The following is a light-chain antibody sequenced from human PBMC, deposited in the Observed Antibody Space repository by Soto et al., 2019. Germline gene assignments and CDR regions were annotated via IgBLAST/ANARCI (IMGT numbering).Light chain of an antibody. V-gene: IGKV3-11*01. CDR2: DAS. J-gene: IGKJ4*01. CDR1: QRFRSY. CDR3: QQGSNWPLT. Sequence: EIVLTQSPATLSLSPGERATLSCRASQRFRSYLAWYQQKPGQAPRLLIYDASNRATGIPGRFSGSGSGTDFTLTISSLEPEAGADYYCQQGSNWPLTFGGGTKVEIK.